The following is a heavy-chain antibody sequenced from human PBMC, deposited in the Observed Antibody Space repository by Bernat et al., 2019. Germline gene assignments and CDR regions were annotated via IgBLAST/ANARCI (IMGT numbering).Heavy chain of an antibody. Sequence: VQLVESGGGLVKPGGSLRLSCAASGFTFSNAWMNWVRQAPGEGLEWVGRIKSKIDGGTTDYGAPMKGRFTISRDDSKKTLYLQMNSLKTEDTAVYYCATDQIGSNPSSFDYWGQGTLVTVSS. J-gene: IGHJ4*02. V-gene: IGHV3-15*07. CDR3: ATDQIGSNPSSFDY. CDR1: GFTFSNAW. CDR2: IKSKIDGGTT. D-gene: IGHD4/OR15-4a*01.